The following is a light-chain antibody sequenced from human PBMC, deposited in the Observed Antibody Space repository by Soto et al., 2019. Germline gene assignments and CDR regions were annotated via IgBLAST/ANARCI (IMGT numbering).Light chain of an antibody. CDR3: QQYGSSPRT. Sequence: EIVMTQSPATLTVSPGERATLSCRASQSVRSNLAWYQQKPGQAPRLVIYAASTRATGIPDRFSRSVSGTDFTLTISSLQPEDFGTYYCQQYGSSPRTFGQGTKVDI. CDR1: QSVRSN. CDR2: AAS. J-gene: IGKJ1*01. V-gene: IGKV3-15*01.